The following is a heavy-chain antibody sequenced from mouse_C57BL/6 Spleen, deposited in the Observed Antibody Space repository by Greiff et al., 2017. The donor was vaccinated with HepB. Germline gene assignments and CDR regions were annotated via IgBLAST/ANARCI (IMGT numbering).Heavy chain of an antibody. D-gene: IGHD2-2*01. J-gene: IGHJ4*01. CDR3: ARLRVTDAMDY. CDR1: GFTFSDYG. CDR2: ISNLAYSI. Sequence: EVQLVESGGGLVQPGGSLKLSCAASGFTFSDYGMAWVRQAPRKGPEWVAFISNLAYSIYYADTVTGRFTISRENAKNTLYLEMSSLRSEDTAMYYCARLRVTDAMDYWGQGTSVTVSS. V-gene: IGHV5-15*01.